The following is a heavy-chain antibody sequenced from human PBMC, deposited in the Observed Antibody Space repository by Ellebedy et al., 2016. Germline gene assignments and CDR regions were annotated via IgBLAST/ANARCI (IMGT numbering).Heavy chain of an antibody. D-gene: IGHD4-23*01. J-gene: IGHJ5*02. CDR1: GFSVSRSY. V-gene: IGHV3-53*01. Sequence: GGSLRLSCTASGFSVSRSYMNWVRQAPGKGLEWVAVIYSGDRTHYADSVKGRFTISRDNSKNTVYFQMNSLRAEDTAVYYFVKLRYYDYGGKSGPWGQGTLVTVSS. CDR2: IYSGDRT. CDR3: VKLRYYDYGGKSGP.